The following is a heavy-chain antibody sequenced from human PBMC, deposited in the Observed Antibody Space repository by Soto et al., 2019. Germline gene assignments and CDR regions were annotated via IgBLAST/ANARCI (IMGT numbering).Heavy chain of an antibody. CDR1: GGSISSGGYY. CDR3: AREGDYYYGMDV. J-gene: IGHJ6*02. V-gene: IGHV4-31*03. CDR2: IYYSGST. D-gene: IGHD1-26*01. Sequence: SETLSLTCTVSGGSISSGGYYWSWIRQHPGKGLEWIGYIYYSGSTYYNPSLKSRVTISVDTSKNQFSLKLSSVTAADTAVYYCAREGDYYYGMDVWGQGTTVTVSS.